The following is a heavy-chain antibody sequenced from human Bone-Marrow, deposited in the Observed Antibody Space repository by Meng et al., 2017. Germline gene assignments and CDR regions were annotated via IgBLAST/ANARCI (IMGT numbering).Heavy chain of an antibody. CDR1: GGSISSSSYY. D-gene: IGHD3-16*02. J-gene: IGHJ4*02. CDR3: ARGYYDYVWGSYPQGVYFDY. V-gene: IGHV4-39*07. CDR2: IYYSGST. Sequence: GSLRLSCTVSGGSISSSSYYWGWIRQPPGKGLEWIGSIYYSGSTYYNPSLKSRVTISVDTSKNQFSLKLSSVTAADTAVYYYARGYYDYVWGSYPQGVYFDYWGQGTLVTVSS.